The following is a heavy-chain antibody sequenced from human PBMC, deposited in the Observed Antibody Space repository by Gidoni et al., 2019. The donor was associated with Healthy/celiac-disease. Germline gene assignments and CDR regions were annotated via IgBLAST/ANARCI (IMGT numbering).Heavy chain of an antibody. V-gene: IGHV4-34*01. CDR2: INHSGST. CDR3: ARLARSHIVVVPAAIGWFDP. CDR1: GGSFSGYY. J-gene: IGHJ5*02. D-gene: IGHD2-2*02. Sequence: QVQLQQWGAGLLKPSETLSHTCAVYGGSFSGYYWSWIRQPPGKGLEWIGEINHSGSTNYNPSLKSRVTISVDTSKNQFSLTLSSVTAADTAVYYCARLARSHIVVVPAAIGWFDPWGQGTLVTVSS.